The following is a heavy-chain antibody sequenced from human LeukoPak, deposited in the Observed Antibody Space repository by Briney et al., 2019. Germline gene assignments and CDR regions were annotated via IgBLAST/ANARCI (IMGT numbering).Heavy chain of an antibody. V-gene: IGHV5-51*01. CDR1: GYSFTSYW. CDR3: ATTDYDFWSGYHPEYFQH. J-gene: IGHJ1*01. CDR2: IYPGDSDT. Sequence: GEPLKISFKGSGYSFTSYWIGWVRPMPGKGLEWMGIIYPGDSDTRYSPSFQGQVTISADKSISTAYLQWSSLKASDTAMYYCATTDYDFWSGYHPEYFQHWGQGTLVTVSS. D-gene: IGHD3-3*01.